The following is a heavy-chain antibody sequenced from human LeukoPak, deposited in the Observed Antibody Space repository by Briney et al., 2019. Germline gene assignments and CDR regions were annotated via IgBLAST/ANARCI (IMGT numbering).Heavy chain of an antibody. V-gene: IGHV4-34*01. CDR3: ARGDYGDYGS. Sequence: PSETLSLTCAVYGGSFSGYYWSWIRQPPGKGLEWIGEINHSGSTNYNPSLKSRDTISVDTSKNQFSLKLSSVTAADTAVYYCARGDYGDYGSWGQGTLVTVSS. J-gene: IGHJ5*02. D-gene: IGHD4-17*01. CDR2: INHSGST. CDR1: GGSFSGYY.